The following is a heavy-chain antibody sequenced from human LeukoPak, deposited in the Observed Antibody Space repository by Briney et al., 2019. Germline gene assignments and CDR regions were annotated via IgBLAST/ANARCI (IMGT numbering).Heavy chain of an antibody. D-gene: IGHD1-26*01. CDR2: VSSGSSYT. CDR1: GFTFSDYH. Sequence: GGSLRLSCAASGFTFSDYHMSWIRQAPGKGLEWVSYVSSGSSYTNYADSVKGRFTISRDNAKNSLYLQMNSLRVEDTAVYCCARVVGATISYYFDYWGQGTLVTVSS. V-gene: IGHV3-11*05. J-gene: IGHJ4*02. CDR3: ARVVGATISYYFDY.